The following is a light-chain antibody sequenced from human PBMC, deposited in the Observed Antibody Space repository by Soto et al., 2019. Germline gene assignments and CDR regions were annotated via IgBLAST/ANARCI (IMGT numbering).Light chain of an antibody. CDR1: SSDVGGYNY. CDR2: DVS. CDR3: SSYTSSSTYV. J-gene: IGLJ1*01. V-gene: IGLV2-14*01. Sequence: QAVVTQPASESGSPGQSITISCTGTSSDVGGYNYVSWYQQDPGKAPKVMIYDVSNRPSGVSHRFSASKSGNTASLTISGLQADDEADYYCSSYTSSSTYVFGTGTKLTVL.